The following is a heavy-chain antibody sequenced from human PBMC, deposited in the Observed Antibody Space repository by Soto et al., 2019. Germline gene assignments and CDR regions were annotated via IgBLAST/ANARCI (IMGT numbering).Heavy chain of an antibody. CDR2: ISGSGGST. D-gene: IGHD6-13*01. Sequence: EVQLLESGGGLVQPGGSLRLSCAASGFTFSSYAMSWVRQAPGKGLEWVSAISGSGGSTYYADSVKGRFTISRDNSKNTLYLQMNSLRAEDTAVYYCAKLFEQHYTYYGMDVWAKGPRSPSP. V-gene: IGHV3-23*01. J-gene: IGHJ6*02. CDR1: GFTFSSYA. CDR3: AKLFEQHYTYYGMDV.